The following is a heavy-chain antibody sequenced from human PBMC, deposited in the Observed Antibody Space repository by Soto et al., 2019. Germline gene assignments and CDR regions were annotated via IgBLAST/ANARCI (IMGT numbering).Heavy chain of an antibody. Sequence: QVQLQESVPGLVKPSETLSLTCTVSGGSISRYYWPGIRQPPGKGLECIGETYYSGSTNYNPSLISRVTLSVDTSKNQLSLKLSSATAADTALHYCARRYSGTEDDNWFDPWCQGTLVCVSS. CDR1: GGSISRYY. CDR3: ARRYSGTEDDNWFDP. CDR2: TYYSGST. J-gene: IGHJ5*02. D-gene: IGHD1-26*01. V-gene: IGHV4-59*08.